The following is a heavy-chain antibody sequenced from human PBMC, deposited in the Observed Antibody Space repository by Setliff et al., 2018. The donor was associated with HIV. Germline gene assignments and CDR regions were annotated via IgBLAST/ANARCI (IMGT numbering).Heavy chain of an antibody. J-gene: IGHJ6*03. CDR2: IYTIGST. CDR3: ARVSDLDYGDYSNYYYMDV. Sequence: ASETLSLTCTVSGGSITSGSYYWSWIRQPAGKGLEWIGHIYTIGSTNYNPSLKSRVTISVDTSKNQFSLKLSSVTASDTAVYYCARVSDLDYGDYSNYYYMDVWGKGTTVTVSS. V-gene: IGHV4-61*09. CDR1: GGSITSGSYY. D-gene: IGHD4-17*01.